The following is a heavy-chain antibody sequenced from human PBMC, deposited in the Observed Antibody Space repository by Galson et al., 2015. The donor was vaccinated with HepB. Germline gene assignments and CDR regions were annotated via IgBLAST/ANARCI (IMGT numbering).Heavy chain of an antibody. CDR3: AKDRRYGGEPHGYGMDV. CDR2: ISGSGGST. Sequence: SLRLSCAASGFTFSSYAMSWVRQAPGKGLEWVSAISGSGGSTYYADSVKGRFTISRDNSKNTLYLQMNSLRAEDTAVYYCAKDRRYGGEPHGYGMDVWGQGTTVTVSS. D-gene: IGHD4-23*01. CDR1: GFTFSSYA. J-gene: IGHJ6*02. V-gene: IGHV3-23*01.